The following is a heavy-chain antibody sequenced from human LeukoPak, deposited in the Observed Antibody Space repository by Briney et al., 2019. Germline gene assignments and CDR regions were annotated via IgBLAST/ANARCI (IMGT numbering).Heavy chain of an antibody. CDR2: ISSNGGST. Sequence: GGSLRLSCAASGFTFSSYVMHWVRQAPGKGLEYVSPISSNGGSTYYPNSVKGRFTISRDNSKNTLYLQMGSLRAEDMAIYYCARSKRYCTNGICYTNGGFDHWGQGTLVTVSS. CDR1: GFTFSSYV. D-gene: IGHD2-8*01. CDR3: ARSKRYCTNGICYTNGGFDH. V-gene: IGHV3-64*01. J-gene: IGHJ4*02.